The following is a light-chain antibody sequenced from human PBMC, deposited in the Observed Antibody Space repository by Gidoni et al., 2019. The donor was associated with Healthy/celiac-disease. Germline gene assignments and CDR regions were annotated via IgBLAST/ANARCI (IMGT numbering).Light chain of an antibody. CDR2: AAS. J-gene: IGKJ4*01. Sequence: DIQMTQSPSSLSASVGDRVTITCRASQSISSYLNWYQQKPGKAPKLLIYAASSLQSGVPSRFSGSGPGTDFTLTISSLQPEDFAAYYCQQSYSTPPLTFGGRTKVEIK. CDR1: QSISSY. CDR3: QQSYSTPPLT. V-gene: IGKV1-39*01.